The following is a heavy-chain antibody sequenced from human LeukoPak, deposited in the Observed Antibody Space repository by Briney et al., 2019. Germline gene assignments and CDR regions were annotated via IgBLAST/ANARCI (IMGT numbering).Heavy chain of an antibody. J-gene: IGHJ4*02. V-gene: IGHV3-48*03. Sequence: GGSLRLSCAASGFTFSSYEMNWVRQAPGKGLEWVSYISSSGSTIYYADSAKGRFTISRDNAKNSLYLQMNSLRAEDTAVYYCARDQNTHSSGCLFDYWGQGTLVTVSS. CDR2: ISSSGSTI. CDR3: ARDQNTHSSGCLFDY. CDR1: GFTFSSYE. D-gene: IGHD6-19*01.